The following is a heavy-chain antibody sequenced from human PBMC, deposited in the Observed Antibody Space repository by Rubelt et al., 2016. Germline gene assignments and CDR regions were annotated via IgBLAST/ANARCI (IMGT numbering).Heavy chain of an antibody. V-gene: IGHV1-18*01. Sequence: QVQLVQSGAEVKKPGASVKVSCKASGYTFTSYGISWVRQAPGQGLEWMGWISAYNGNTNYAQKLQGRGTMTTDTSTSTAYMGLRSRRSDETAVYYCARDADYYDSSGYYPYWGQGTLVTVSS. J-gene: IGHJ4*02. CDR3: ARDADYYDSSGYYPY. D-gene: IGHD3-22*01. CDR1: GYTFTSYG. CDR2: ISAYNGNT.